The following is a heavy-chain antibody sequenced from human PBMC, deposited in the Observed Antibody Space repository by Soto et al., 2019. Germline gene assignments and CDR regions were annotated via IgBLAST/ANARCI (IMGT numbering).Heavy chain of an antibody. CDR3: ARDFAYFDS. Sequence: QVQLQESGPGLVKPSETLSLTCTVSGGSFKSGSYSWSWIRQPPGKGLEWIGYVYHTGRTSYNPSLTSRVSISMDTSKKQFSLNLDSVTAVDKAVYVCARDFAYFDSWGQGTLVTVSS. D-gene: IGHD3-3*01. V-gene: IGHV4-61*01. CDR2: VYHTGRT. J-gene: IGHJ4*02. CDR1: GGSFKSGSYS.